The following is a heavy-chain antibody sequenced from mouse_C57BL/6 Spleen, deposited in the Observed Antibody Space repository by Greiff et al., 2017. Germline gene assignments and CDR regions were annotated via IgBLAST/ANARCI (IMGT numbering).Heavy chain of an antibody. D-gene: IGHD2-3*01. CDR1: GYTFTDYY. V-gene: IGHV1-26*01. CDR3: ARRGYSYAMDY. J-gene: IGHJ4*01. Sequence: EVKLMESGPELVKPGASVKISCKASGYTFTDYYMNWVKQSHGKSLEWIGDINPNNGGTSYNQKFKGKATLTVDKSSSTAYMELRSLTSEDSAVYYCARRGYSYAMDYWGQGTSVTVSS. CDR2: INPNNGGT.